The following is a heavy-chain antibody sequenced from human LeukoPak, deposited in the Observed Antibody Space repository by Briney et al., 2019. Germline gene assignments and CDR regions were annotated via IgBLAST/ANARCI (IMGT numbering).Heavy chain of an antibody. CDR2: IYYSGST. Sequence: SETLSLTCTVSGGSISSSSYYWGWIRQPPGKGLEWIGSIYYSGSTYYNPSLKSRVTISVDTSKNQFSLKLSSVTAADTAVYYCASWYYDILTGYYPAHDYWGQGTLVTVSS. CDR1: GGSISSSSYY. D-gene: IGHD3-9*01. CDR3: ASWYYDILTGYYPAHDY. V-gene: IGHV4-39*07. J-gene: IGHJ4*02.